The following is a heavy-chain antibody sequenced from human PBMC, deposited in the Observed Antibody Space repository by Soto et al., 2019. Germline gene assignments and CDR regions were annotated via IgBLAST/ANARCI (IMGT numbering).Heavy chain of an antibody. Sequence: EVQLVESGGSLVQPGGSVRLSCAASGFTFSSYWKHWVRQAPGKGLVWISRINTDGSSTSYVDSVQGRFTISRDNGKNTLFLQMNSLRGEDSAVYYCARRGSGVTRGLHYWGQGTLVTVSS. CDR2: INTDGSST. J-gene: IGHJ4*02. D-gene: IGHD2-15*01. CDR1: GFTFSSYW. V-gene: IGHV3-74*01. CDR3: ARRGSGVTRGLHY.